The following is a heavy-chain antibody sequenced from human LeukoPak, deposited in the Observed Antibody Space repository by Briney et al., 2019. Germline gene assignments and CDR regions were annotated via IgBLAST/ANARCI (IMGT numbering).Heavy chain of an antibody. CDR2: INPNSGGT. Sequence: ASVKVSCKVSGYTLTELSMHWVRQAPGQGLEWMGWINPNSGGTNYAQKFQGRVTMTRDTSISTAYMELSRLRSDDTAVYYCARSTTPNENEYFEHWGQGTLVTVSS. V-gene: IGHV1-2*02. CDR1: GYTLTELS. CDR3: ARSTTPNENEYFEH. J-gene: IGHJ1*01. D-gene: IGHD2/OR15-2a*01.